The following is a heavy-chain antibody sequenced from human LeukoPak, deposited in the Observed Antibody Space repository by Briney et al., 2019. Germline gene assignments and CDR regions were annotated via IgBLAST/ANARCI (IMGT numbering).Heavy chain of an antibody. CDR3: ARISGTTPRY. V-gene: IGHV3-48*01. CDR1: GFTFSNSN. Sequence: SGGSLRLSCAASGFTFSNSNMNWVRQAPGKGLEWVSYISGGSSSSSTIYYADSVKGRFTISRDNAKNSLYLQMNSLRAEDTAIYYCARISGTTPRYWGQGTLVTVSS. CDR2: ISGGSSSSSTI. D-gene: IGHD3-10*01. J-gene: IGHJ4*02.